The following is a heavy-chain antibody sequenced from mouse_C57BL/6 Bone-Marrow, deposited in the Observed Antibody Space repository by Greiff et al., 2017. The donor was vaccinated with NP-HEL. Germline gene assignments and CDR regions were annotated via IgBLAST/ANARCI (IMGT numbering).Heavy chain of an antibody. Sequence: QVQLQQSGPELVKPGASVKISCKASGYAFSSSWMNWVKQRPGKGLEWIGRIYPGDGDTNYNGTFKGRSTLTADKSSSTAYMQLSSLTSEDSAVYFCARNGNYLDYWGQGTTLTVSS. CDR2: IYPGDGDT. D-gene: IGHD2-1*01. V-gene: IGHV1-82*01. CDR1: GYAFSSSW. CDR3: ARNGNYLDY. J-gene: IGHJ2*01.